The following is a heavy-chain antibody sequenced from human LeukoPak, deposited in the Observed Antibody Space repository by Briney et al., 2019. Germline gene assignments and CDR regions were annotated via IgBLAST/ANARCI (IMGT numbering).Heavy chain of an antibody. CDR1: GYPFTSYA. J-gene: IGHJ4*02. CDR2: INMGTENP. CDR3: ASLRYFDRDDDY. Sequence: GASVKVSCKASGYPFTSYAVNWVRQAPRQGLEWMGWINMGTENPTYAQDFTGRFAFSLDTAVSTAYLQISSLKAEDTAVHYCASLRYFDRDDDYWGQGTLVTVSS. V-gene: IGHV7-4-1*02. D-gene: IGHD3-9*01.